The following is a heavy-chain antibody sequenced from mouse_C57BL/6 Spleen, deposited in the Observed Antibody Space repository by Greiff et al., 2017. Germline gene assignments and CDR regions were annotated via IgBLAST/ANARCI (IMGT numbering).Heavy chain of an antibody. V-gene: IGHV1-82*01. CDR2: ICPGDGDT. Sequence: VQLQQSGAGLVKPGASVKISCTASGYAFSSSWMTWVKQRPGKGLEWIGRICPGDGDTNYNGNFKGKATLSGDKSSNKVYMQLSRLKSEDSAVYYCAREEKACYAYYMDYWGQGTTLTVSS. CDR1: GYAFSSSW. J-gene: IGHJ2*01. CDR3: AREEKACYAYYMDY. D-gene: IGHD1-1*01.